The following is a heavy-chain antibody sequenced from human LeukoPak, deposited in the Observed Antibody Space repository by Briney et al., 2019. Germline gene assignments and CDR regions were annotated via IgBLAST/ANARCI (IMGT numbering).Heavy chain of an antibody. V-gene: IGHV3-30-3*01. D-gene: IGHD6-13*01. J-gene: IGHJ4*02. CDR3: ARVIAAAGY. CDR2: ISYDGSNK. Sequence: GGSLRLSCAASGFTFSSYAMHWVRQAPGKGLEWVVVISYDGSNKYYADSVKGRFTISGDNSKNTLYLQMNSLRAEDTAVYYCARVIAAAGYWGQGTLVTVSS. CDR1: GFTFSSYA.